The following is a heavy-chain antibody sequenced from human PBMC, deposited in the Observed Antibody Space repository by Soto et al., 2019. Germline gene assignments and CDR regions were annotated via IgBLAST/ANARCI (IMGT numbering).Heavy chain of an antibody. J-gene: IGHJ4*02. CDR2: INPSDGTT. V-gene: IGHV1-46*01. D-gene: IGHD6-19*01. Sequence: QGPLVQSGAEVKMPGASVRVSCESSGYMFTSYFIHWVRQAPGQGLEWVGVINPSDGTTTYAQKFQARIPMTRDTSTTTVDMELSSLRSEDTAVYYCARDKDSSARPRAEFDYWGQGTLITVSS. CDR1: GYMFTSYF. CDR3: ARDKDSSARPRAEFDY.